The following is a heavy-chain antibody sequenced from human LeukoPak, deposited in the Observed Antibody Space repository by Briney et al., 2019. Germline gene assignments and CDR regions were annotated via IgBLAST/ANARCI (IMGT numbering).Heavy chain of an antibody. CDR2: IYYSGST. CDR3: ARQVYGDYVVFDY. D-gene: IGHD4-17*01. Sequence: SETLSLTCTVSGGSISSYYWSWIRQPPGKGLEWIGYIYYSGSTNYNPSLKSRVTISVDTSKNQFSLKLSSVTAADTAVYYCARQVYGDYVVFDYWGQGTLVTVSS. J-gene: IGHJ4*02. V-gene: IGHV4-59*08. CDR1: GGSISSYY.